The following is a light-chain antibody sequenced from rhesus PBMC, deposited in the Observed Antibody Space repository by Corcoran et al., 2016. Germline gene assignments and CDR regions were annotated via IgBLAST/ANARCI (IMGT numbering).Light chain of an antibody. Sequence: DIQMTQSPSSLSASVGDRVTITCRASQGISNWLAWYQQKPGKAPKLLIYRASNLETGVPSRFRGSGAGTDFTLTISSLQPEDIATYYCQQNDNSPPPFGPGTKLDIK. CDR2: RAS. J-gene: IGKJ3*01. V-gene: IGKV1-69*01. CDR3: QQNDNSPPP. CDR1: QGISNW.